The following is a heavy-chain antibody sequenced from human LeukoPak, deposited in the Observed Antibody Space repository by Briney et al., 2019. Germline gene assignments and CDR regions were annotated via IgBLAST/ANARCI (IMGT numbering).Heavy chain of an antibody. CDR2: INHSGSA. CDR3: ARGANYYDSSGYYARYYYGMDV. V-gene: IGHV4-34*01. Sequence: SETLSLTCAVYGGSFSGYYWSWIRQPPGKGLEWIGEINHSGSANYNPSLKSRVTISVDTSKNQFSLKLSSVTAADTAVYYSARGANYYDSSGYYARYYYGMDVWGQGTTVTVSS. CDR1: GGSFSGYY. D-gene: IGHD3-22*01. J-gene: IGHJ6*02.